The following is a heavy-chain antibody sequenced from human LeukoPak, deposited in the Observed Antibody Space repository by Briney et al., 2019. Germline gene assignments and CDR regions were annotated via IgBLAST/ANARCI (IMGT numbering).Heavy chain of an antibody. J-gene: IGHJ4*02. CDR2: IKQDGSEK. D-gene: IGHD3-3*01. V-gene: IGHV3-7*01. CDR1: GFTFSSYW. CDR3: ARVGGRRITIFGVVTPYYFDY. Sequence: GGSLRLSCAASGFTFSSYWMSWVRQAPGKGLEWVSNIKQDGSEKYYVDSVKGRFTISRDNAKNSLYLQMNSLRAEDTAVYYCARVGGRRITIFGVVTPYYFDYWGQGTLVTVSS.